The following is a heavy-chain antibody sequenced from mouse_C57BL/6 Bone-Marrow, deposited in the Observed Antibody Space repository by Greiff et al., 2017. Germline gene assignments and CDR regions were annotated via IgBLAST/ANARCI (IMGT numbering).Heavy chain of an antibody. CDR1: GYTFTSYG. CDR2: IYPRSGNT. CDR3: AREGLRKGYYAMDY. D-gene: IGHD2-4*01. Sequence: VKLQESGAELARPGASVKLSCKASGYTFTSYGISWVKQRTGQGLEWIGEIYPRSGNTYYNEKFKGKATLTADKSSSTAYMELRSLTSEDSAVYFCAREGLRKGYYAMDYWGQGTSVTVSS. V-gene: IGHV1-81*01. J-gene: IGHJ4*01.